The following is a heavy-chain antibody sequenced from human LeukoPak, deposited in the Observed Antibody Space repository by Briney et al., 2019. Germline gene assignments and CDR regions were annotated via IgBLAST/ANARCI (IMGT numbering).Heavy chain of an antibody. CDR2: IKQDGTEK. V-gene: IGHV3-7*01. D-gene: IGHD2-15*01. Sequence: QPGGSLRLSCAASGFTFSNYWMTWVRQAPGKGLEWVANIKQDGTEKYYVDSVKGRFTISRDNAENSLYLQMNSLRAEDTAEYYCTRDTGCPGGTCYSFYDYWGQGTLVTVSS. CDR1: GFTFSNYW. J-gene: IGHJ4*02. CDR3: TRDTGCPGGTCYSFYDY.